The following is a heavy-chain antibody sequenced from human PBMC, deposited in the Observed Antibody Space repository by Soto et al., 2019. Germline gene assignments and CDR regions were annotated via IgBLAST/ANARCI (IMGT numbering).Heavy chain of an antibody. V-gene: IGHV3-30-3*01. J-gene: IGHJ6*02. CDR2: ISYDGSNK. CDR1: GFTFSSYA. Sequence: GGSLRLSCAASGFTFSSYAMHWVRQAPGKGLEWVAVISYDGSNKYYADSVKGRFTISRDNSKNTLYLQMNSLRAEDTAVYYCARDRWGDYSNTHYYYYGMDVWGQGTTVTVSS. CDR3: ARDRWGDYSNTHYYYYGMDV. D-gene: IGHD4-17*01.